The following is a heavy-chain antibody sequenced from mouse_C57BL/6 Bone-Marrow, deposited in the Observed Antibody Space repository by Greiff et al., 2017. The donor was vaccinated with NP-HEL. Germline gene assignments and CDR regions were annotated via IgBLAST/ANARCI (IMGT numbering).Heavy chain of an antibody. CDR3: ARNYGSSSEGLYFDV. D-gene: IGHD1-1*01. Sequence: VQLQQPGAELVKPGASVKLSCKASGYTFTSYWMQWVKQRPGQGLEWIGEIDPSDSYTNYNQKFKGKATLTVDTSSSTAYMQLSSLTSEDSAVYYCARNYGSSSEGLYFDVWGTGTTVTVSS. J-gene: IGHJ1*03. V-gene: IGHV1-50*01. CDR1: GYTFTSYW. CDR2: IDPSDSYT.